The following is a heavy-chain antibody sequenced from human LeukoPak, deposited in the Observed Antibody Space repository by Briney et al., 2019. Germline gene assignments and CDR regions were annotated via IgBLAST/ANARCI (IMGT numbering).Heavy chain of an antibody. Sequence: ASGKVSWKASGYTFTGYYIEWVRQAPGQVLERMGWINPNSGGTNYAQKFQGRVTMTRDTSISTAYMELSRLRSDDTAVYYCARAFALGGAMVTSYWFDPWGLGTLVTVSS. J-gene: IGHJ5*02. D-gene: IGHD5-18*01. CDR3: ARAFALGGAMVTSYWFDP. CDR2: INPNSGGT. V-gene: IGHV1-2*02. CDR1: GYTFTGYY.